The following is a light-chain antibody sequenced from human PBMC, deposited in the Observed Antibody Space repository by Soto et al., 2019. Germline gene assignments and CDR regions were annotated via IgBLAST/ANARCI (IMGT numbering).Light chain of an antibody. CDR1: QGVGKY. Sequence: DIQMTQSPSSLSASVGDRVTITCRASQGVGKYLAWFQQRPGQAPKSLIYATSTLQTGGPSRFSGSGAGTDFTLTLSSLQPEAVATYYCLQYNSYPQTFGQGTKLEIK. CDR3: LQYNSYPQT. CDR2: ATS. V-gene: IGKV1-16*01. J-gene: IGKJ2*01.